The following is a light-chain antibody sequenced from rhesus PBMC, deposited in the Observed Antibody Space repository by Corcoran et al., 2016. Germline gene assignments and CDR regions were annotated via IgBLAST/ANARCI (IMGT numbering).Light chain of an antibody. J-gene: IGKJ1*01. CDR2: KVP. Sequence: DIVMTQTPLSLPVTPGEPASISCRSSQSLLHSNGNTYLDWYLPKPGQSPRLRIYKVPNRESGVPDRVSGSGAGTEFTLKISRVEPEDVGVYYCMQSTKDPRTFGQGTKVEIK. V-gene: IGKV2S2*01. CDR1: QSLLHSNGNTY. CDR3: MQSTKDPRT.